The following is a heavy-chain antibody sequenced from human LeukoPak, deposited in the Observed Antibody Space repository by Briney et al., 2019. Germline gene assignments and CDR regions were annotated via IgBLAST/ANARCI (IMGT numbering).Heavy chain of an antibody. D-gene: IGHD2-2*01. Sequence: SETLSLTCTVSGGSINSGDYYWSWIRQPPGKGLEWIGSIYYSGSTYYNPSLKSRVTISVDTSKNQFSLKLSSVTAADTAVYYCARPGLASADSGAFDIWGQGTMVTVSS. J-gene: IGHJ3*02. CDR2: IYYSGST. CDR3: ARPGLASADSGAFDI. CDR1: GGSINSGDYY. V-gene: IGHV4-39*01.